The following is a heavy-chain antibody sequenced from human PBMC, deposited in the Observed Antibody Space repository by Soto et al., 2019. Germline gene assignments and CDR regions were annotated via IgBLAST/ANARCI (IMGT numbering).Heavy chain of an antibody. J-gene: IGHJ5*02. CDR3: ARVSTRVGINWFYP. CDR2: IFHGGST. D-gene: IGHD2-15*01. V-gene: IGHV4-30-2*01. CDR1: GGSISSGGYS. Sequence: QLQLQESGSGLVKPSQTLSLTCAVSGGSISSGGYSWSWIRQPPGKGLEWIGYIFHGGSTYYNPSRRSRVTTPVGRSKNQYSLKLSSVTAADTAVYYCARVSTRVGINWFYPWGQGTLVTVSS.